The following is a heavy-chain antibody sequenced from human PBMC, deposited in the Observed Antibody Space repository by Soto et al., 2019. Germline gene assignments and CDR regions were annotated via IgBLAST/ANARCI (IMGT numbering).Heavy chain of an antibody. CDR3: ARDRARTLVDTAMVFDY. Sequence: SGKVSCKASAGTFSSYAISWVRQAPGQGLEWMGGIIPIFGTANYAQKFQGRVTITADKSTSTAYMELSSLRSEDTAVYYCARDRARTLVDTAMVFDYWGQGTLVTVSS. V-gene: IGHV1-69*06. CDR1: AGTFSSYA. D-gene: IGHD5-18*01. CDR2: IIPIFGTA. J-gene: IGHJ4*02.